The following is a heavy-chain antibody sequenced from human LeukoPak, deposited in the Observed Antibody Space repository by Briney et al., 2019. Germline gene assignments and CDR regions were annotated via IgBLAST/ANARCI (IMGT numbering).Heavy chain of an antibody. V-gene: IGHV3-7*01. CDR3: SRLYGSGRQPYNWFDP. CDR1: GFTFSSYW. CDR2: IKQDGSEK. J-gene: IGHJ5*02. D-gene: IGHD3-10*01. Sequence: GGALRLSCAASGFTFSSYWMSWVRQAPGKGLEWVANIKQDGSEKYYVDSVKGRFTISRDNAKNSLYLQMNSLKAEDTAVYYWSRLYGSGRQPYNWFDPWGQGTLVTVSS.